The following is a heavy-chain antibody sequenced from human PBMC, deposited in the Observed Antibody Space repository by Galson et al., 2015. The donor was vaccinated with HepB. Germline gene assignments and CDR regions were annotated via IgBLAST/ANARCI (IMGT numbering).Heavy chain of an antibody. Sequence: SLRLSCAASGFTFSSYAMHWVRQAPGKGLEWVAAISYDGSNKYYADSVKGRFTISRDNSKNTLYLQMNSLRAEDTAVYYCARGAEHSFATVRYTLSPHFDYWGQGTLVTVSS. V-gene: IGHV3-30*04. CDR3: ARGAEHSFATVRYTLSPHFDY. J-gene: IGHJ4*02. CDR1: GFTFSSYA. CDR2: ISYDGSNK. D-gene: IGHD3-9*01.